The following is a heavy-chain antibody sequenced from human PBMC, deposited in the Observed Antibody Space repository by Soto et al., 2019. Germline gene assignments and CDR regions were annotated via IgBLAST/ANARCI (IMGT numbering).Heavy chain of an antibody. V-gene: IGHV2-5*02. CDR3: AHSPPPGIFLFRDVIDSPYIDS. Sequence: SGPTLVNPTQTLTLTCTFSGFSLSTSGVGVGWIRQPPGKALEWLALIYWDDDKRYSPSLKSRLTITKDTSKNQVVLTMTNMDPVDTATYYCAHSPPPGIFLFRDVIDSPYIDSWGQESLVTVSS. CDR1: GFSLSTSGVG. CDR2: IYWDDDK. J-gene: IGHJ4*01. D-gene: IGHD3-10*01.